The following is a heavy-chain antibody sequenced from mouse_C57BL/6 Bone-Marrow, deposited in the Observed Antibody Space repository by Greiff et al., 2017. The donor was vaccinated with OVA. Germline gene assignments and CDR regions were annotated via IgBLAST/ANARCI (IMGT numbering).Heavy chain of an antibody. Sequence: EVQLQQSGAELVRPGASVKLSCTASGFNIKDDYMHWVKQRPEQGLEWIGWIDPENGDTEYASKFQGKATITADTSSNTAYLQLSSLTSEDTAVYYCTTTDGYYGLFAYWGQGTLVTVSA. CDR1: GFNIKDDY. D-gene: IGHD2-3*01. V-gene: IGHV14-4*01. CDR3: TTTDGYYGLFAY. CDR2: IDPENGDT. J-gene: IGHJ3*01.